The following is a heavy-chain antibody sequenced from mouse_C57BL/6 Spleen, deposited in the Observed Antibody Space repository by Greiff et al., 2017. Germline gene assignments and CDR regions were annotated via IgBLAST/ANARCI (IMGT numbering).Heavy chain of an antibody. CDR2: IDPSDSET. CDR3: ATYGNWNYFDY. Sequence: QVQLKQPGAELVRPGSSVKLSCKASGYTFTSYWMHWVKQRPIQGLEWIGNIDPSDSETHYNQKFKDKATLTVDKSSSTAYMQLSSLTSEDSAVYYCATYGNWNYFDYWGQGTTLTVSS. V-gene: IGHV1-52*01. D-gene: IGHD2-1*01. CDR1: GYTFTSYW. J-gene: IGHJ2*01.